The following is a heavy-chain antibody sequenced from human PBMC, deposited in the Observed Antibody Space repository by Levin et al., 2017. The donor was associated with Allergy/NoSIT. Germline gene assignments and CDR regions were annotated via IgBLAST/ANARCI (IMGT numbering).Heavy chain of an antibody. V-gene: IGHV3-48*02. D-gene: IGHD4-11*01. J-gene: IGHJ6*03. CDR3: ARATTDGPYYYYMDV. CDR2: ISTSSSTI. CDR1: GFTFNRYS. Sequence: GGSLRLSCAASGFTFNRYSMNWVRQAPGQGLEWVSYISTSSSTIYYADSVKGRFTISRDNAKNSLYLQMNSLRDEDTAVYYCARATTDGPYYYYMDVWGNGTTVTVSS.